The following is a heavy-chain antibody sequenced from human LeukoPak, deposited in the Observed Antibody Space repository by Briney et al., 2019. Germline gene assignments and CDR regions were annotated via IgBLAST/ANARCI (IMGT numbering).Heavy chain of an antibody. CDR2: ISYDGSNK. CDR1: GFTFSSYE. D-gene: IGHD3-22*01. Sequence: GGSLRLSCAASGFTFSSYEMNWVRQAPGKGLEWVAVISYDGSNKYYADSVKGRFTISRDNSKNTLYLQMDSLRAEDTAVYYCARDSHDSSGYYDYWGQGTLVTVSS. J-gene: IGHJ4*02. CDR3: ARDSHDSSGYYDY. V-gene: IGHV3-30*04.